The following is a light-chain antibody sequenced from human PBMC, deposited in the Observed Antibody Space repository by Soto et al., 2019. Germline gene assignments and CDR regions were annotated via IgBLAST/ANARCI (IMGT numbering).Light chain of an antibody. CDR3: YSYAGRNIWV. J-gene: IGLJ3*02. CDR1: GSNLANHV. Sequence: QSVLTQPPSVSAAPGQRVDISCSGGGSNLANHVATWYQQLPGKAPKLMIFGVTERPSGVPDRFSGSKSGNTASLTVSGLQADDEAVYYCYSYAGRNIWVFGGGTKLTVL. CDR2: GVT. V-gene: IGLV2-8*01.